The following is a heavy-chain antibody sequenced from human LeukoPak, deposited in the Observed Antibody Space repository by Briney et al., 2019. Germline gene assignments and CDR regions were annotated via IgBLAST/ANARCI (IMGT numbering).Heavy chain of an antibody. CDR2: IYYSGTT. D-gene: IGHD6-19*01. J-gene: IGHJ5*02. CDR1: GGSISDNY. V-gene: IGHV4-59*01. Sequence: PSETLYLTCTVSGGSISDNYWGWIRQPPGPGLEWIGYIYYSGTTNYDPSLKRRVTISLDASKTQFSLKLSSGTAADTAVYYCASLQAVARTSDWFDPWGQGTLVTVSS. CDR3: ASLQAVARTSDWFDP.